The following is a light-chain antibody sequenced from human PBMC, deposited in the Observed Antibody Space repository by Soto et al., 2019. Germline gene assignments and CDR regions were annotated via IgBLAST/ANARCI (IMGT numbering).Light chain of an antibody. V-gene: IGLV1-44*01. CDR3: AAWDDSLNGVV. Sequence: QSVLTQPPSASGTPGQRVTISCSGSSSNIGSNTVNWYQQLPGTAPKLLIYSNNQRPSGVPDRFSGSKSGTSGSLAISGLQSWGEGDYYCAAWDDSLNGVVFGGGTKLTVL. CDR1: SSNIGSNT. J-gene: IGLJ2*01. CDR2: SNN.